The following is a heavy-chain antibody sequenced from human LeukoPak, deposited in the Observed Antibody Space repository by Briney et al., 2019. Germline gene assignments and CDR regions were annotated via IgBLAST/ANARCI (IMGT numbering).Heavy chain of an antibody. CDR1: GFTFSSYG. D-gene: IGHD2-15*01. V-gene: IGHV3-30*02. CDR3: AKDFVVVAASDY. Sequence: GGSLRLSCAASGFTFSSYGMHWVRQAPGKGLEWVAFIRYDGSNKYYADSVEGRFTISRDNSKNTLYLQMNSLRAEDTAAYYCAKDFVVVAASDYWGQGTLVTVSS. J-gene: IGHJ4*02. CDR2: IRYDGSNK.